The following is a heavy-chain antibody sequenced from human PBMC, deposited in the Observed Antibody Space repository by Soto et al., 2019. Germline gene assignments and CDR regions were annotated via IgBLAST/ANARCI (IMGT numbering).Heavy chain of an antibody. CDR2: IYYSGST. D-gene: IGHD2-2*01. CDR1: GGSISSSGYY. Sequence: QLQLQESGPGLVKPSETLSLTCTVSGGSISSSGYYWGWIRQPPGKGLEWIGSIYYSGSTYYNPSRKSRLTISVDTSKNQFALKLSYVTAADTALYYCARLGCSSTSCFFPDWFDPWGQGTLVTVSS. V-gene: IGHV4-39*01. CDR3: ARLGCSSTSCFFPDWFDP. J-gene: IGHJ5*01.